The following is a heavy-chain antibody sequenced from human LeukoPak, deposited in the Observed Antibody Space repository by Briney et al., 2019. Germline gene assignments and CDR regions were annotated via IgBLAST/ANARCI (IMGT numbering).Heavy chain of an antibody. CDR2: ISGNSRNI. D-gene: IGHD6-13*01. J-gene: IGHJ4*02. CDR3: ARGKASSWYNDY. V-gene: IGHV3-21*04. CDR1: GFTFSRYS. Sequence: GGSLRLSCAASGFTFSRYSVDWVRQAPGKGLEWVSSISGNSRNIYYADSVKGRFTISRDNAKNSLYLQMNSLRAEDTAVYYCARGKASSWYNDYWGQGTLVTVSS.